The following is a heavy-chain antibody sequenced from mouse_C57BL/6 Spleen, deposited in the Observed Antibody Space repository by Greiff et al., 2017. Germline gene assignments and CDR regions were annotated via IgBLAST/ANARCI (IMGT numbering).Heavy chain of an antibody. Sequence: EVQLQESGGGLVKPGGSLKLSCAASGFTFSDYGMHWVRQAPEKGLEWVAYISSGSSTIYYADTVKGRFTISRDNAKNTLFLQMTSLRSEDTAMYYGATGFFYYYGSRDYWGQGTTLTVSS. D-gene: IGHD1-1*01. CDR2: ISSGSSTI. J-gene: IGHJ2*01. V-gene: IGHV5-17*01. CDR1: GFTFSDYG. CDR3: ATGFFYYYGSRDY.